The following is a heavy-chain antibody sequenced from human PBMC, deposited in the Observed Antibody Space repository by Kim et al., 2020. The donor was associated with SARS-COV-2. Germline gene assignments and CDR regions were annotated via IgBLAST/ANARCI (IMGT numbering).Heavy chain of an antibody. CDR3: ARDLARAGTAAARHFDY. D-gene: IGHD6-13*01. V-gene: IGHV1-46*01. Sequence: ASVKVSCKASGYTFTSYYMHWVRQAPGQGLEWMGIINPSGGSTSYAQKFQGRVTMTRDTSTSTVYMELSSLRSEDTAVYYCARDLARAGTAAARHFDYWGQGTLVTVSS. J-gene: IGHJ4*02. CDR2: INPSGGST. CDR1: GYTFTSYY.